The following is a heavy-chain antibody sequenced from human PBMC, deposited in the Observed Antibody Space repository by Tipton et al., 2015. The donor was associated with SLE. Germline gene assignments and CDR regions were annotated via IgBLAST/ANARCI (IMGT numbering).Heavy chain of an antibody. CDR1: GASITTNS. V-gene: IGHV4-59*12. CDR3: TRVMTGRRSDF. CDR2: IYNAGT. Sequence: TLSLTCTVSGASITTNSWSWVRLSPGKGLEWIGYIYNAGTHYNPSLKSRVTISMDTSKNQVSLNLNSVTAADTAFYYCTRVMTGRRSDFWGRGTLVTVSP. J-gene: IGHJ4*02. D-gene: IGHD3-9*01.